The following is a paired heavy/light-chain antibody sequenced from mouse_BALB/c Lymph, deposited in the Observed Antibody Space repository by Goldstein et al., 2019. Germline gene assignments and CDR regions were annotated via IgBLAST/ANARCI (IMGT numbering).Light chain of an antibody. CDR3: QQSNSWPYT. J-gene: IGKJ2*01. V-gene: IGKV5-48*01. CDR2: YAS. CDR1: QSIGTS. Sequence: DILLTQSPAILSVSPGERVSFSCRASQSIGTSIHWYQQRTNGSPRLLIKYASESISGIPSRFSGSGSGTDFTLSINSVESEDIADYYCQQSNSWPYTFGGGTKLEIK.
Heavy chain of an antibody. CDR1: GYTFTDYE. Sequence: QVQLQQSGAELVRPGASVTLSCKASGYTFTDYEMHWVKQTPVHGLEWIGAIDPETGGTAYNQKFKGKATLTADKSSSTAYMELRSLTSEDSAVYYCTEGELGPAWFAYWGQGTLVTVSA. V-gene: IGHV1-15*01. D-gene: IGHD4-1*01. CDR2: IDPETGGT. J-gene: IGHJ3*01. CDR3: TEGELGPAWFAY.